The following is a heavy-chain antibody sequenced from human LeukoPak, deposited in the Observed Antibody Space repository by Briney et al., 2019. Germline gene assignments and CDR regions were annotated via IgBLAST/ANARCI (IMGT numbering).Heavy chain of an antibody. CDR2: INHSGST. J-gene: IGHJ6*03. Sequence: SETLSLTCAVYGGSFSGYYWSWIRQPPGKGLEWIGEINHSGSTNYNPSLKSRVTILVDTSKNQFSLKLSSVTAAYTAVYYCARGMATRKRQYYYYYMDVWGKGTTVTVSS. D-gene: IGHD5-12*01. V-gene: IGHV4-34*01. CDR3: ARGMATRKRQYYYYYMDV. CDR1: GGSFSGYY.